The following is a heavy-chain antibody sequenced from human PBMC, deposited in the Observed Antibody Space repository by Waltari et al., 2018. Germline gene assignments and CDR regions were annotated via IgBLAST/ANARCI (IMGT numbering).Heavy chain of an antibody. D-gene: IGHD2-2*03. Sequence: QVQLLESGPGLVKSSETLSLTCDVSGYAVNSGFYWGWIRQAPGEGLEWVATVYHDGTIFYNPYLKSRLSVSMDTSKNQISLTLKSVTAADTAVYHCSRQVLGYCTSAACRRLESWGQGTLVTVSS. V-gene: IGHV4-38-2*01. J-gene: IGHJ4*02. CDR1: GYAVNSGFY. CDR2: VYHDGTI. CDR3: SRQVLGYCTSAACRRLES.